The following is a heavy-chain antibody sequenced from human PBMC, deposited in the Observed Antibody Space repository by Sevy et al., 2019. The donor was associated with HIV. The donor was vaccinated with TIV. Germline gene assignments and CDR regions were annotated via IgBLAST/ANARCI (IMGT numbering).Heavy chain of an antibody. CDR3: AKVPDSSSWYDQFFFDS. V-gene: IGHV3-23*01. CDR1: GFTLRNYA. D-gene: IGHD6-13*01. CDR2: NSRSGGNS. Sequence: GGSLRLSCAASGFTLRNYAMSWVRQAPGKGLEWVSGNSRSGGNSYYADSVKGRFTISRDNSKNTLYLQMNNLRAEDTAVYYCAKVPDSSSWYDQFFFDSWGQGTLVTVSS. J-gene: IGHJ4*02.